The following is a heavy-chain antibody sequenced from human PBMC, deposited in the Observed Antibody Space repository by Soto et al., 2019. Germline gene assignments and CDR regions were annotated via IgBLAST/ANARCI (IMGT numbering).Heavy chain of an antibody. J-gene: IGHJ6*02. CDR2: IYYSGST. V-gene: IGHV4-31*03. D-gene: IGHD4-17*01. CDR3: ARDADYGGSRGGMDV. Sequence: QVRLEESGPGLVKPSETLSLICSVSGGSVNNANYFWNWIRHHPENGLEWIGYIYYSGSTRYNPSFKTRATLSIDTSKNHFSLRLKSVTGADTAVYFCARDADYGGSRGGMDVWGRGTTVTVSS. CDR1: GGSVNNANYF.